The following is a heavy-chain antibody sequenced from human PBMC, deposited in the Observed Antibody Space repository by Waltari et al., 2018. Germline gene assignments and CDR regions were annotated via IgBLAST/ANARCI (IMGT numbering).Heavy chain of an antibody. CDR2: IYWNDDK. D-gene: IGHD3-3*01. V-gene: IGHV2-5*01. CDR1: GFSLSARGVG. Sequence: QITLKESGPTLVKPTQTLTLTCSFSGFSLSARGVGVNWIRQAPGKAPEWLALIYWNDDKRYRPSLESRLTITKDTSRNQVVLTLANVDPVDTATYYGAHVVRYHDSWSCYYDAVFGMDAWGEGTTVTVSS. CDR3: AHVVRYHDSWSCYYDAVFGMDA. J-gene: IGHJ6*04.